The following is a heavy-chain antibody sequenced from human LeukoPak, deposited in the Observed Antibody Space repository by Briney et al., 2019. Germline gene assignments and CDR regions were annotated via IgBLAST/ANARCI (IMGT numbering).Heavy chain of an antibody. D-gene: IGHD6-13*01. CDR3: ARQILYSSSWYYWFDP. CDR1: GYSFTSYW. CDR2: IYPGDSDT. Sequence: GESLKISCKGSGYSFTSYWIGWVRQMPGKGLEWMGIIYPGDSDTRYSPSFQGQVTISADKSISTAYLQWSSLKASDTAMYYCARQILYSSSWYYWFDPWGQGTLVTVSS. J-gene: IGHJ5*02. V-gene: IGHV5-51*01.